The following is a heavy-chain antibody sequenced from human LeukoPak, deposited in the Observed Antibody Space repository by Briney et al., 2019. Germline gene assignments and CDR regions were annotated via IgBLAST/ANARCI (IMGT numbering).Heavy chain of an antibody. CDR2: INSDGSST. CDR3: HSGVVGAECY. J-gene: IGHJ4*02. Sequence: PGGSLRLSFAASGFTFSSYWMHWVRQAPGKGLVWVSRINSDGSSTNYADSVKGRFTISRDNAKNTLYLQMNSLRAEDTAVYYCHSGVVGAECYWGQGTLVTVSS. D-gene: IGHD1-26*01. V-gene: IGHV3-74*01. CDR1: GFTFSSYW.